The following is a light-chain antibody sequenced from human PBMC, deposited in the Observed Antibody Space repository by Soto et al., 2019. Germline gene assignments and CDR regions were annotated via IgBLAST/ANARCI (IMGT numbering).Light chain of an antibody. CDR3: QHRSDWPG. CDR1: QSISSC. V-gene: IGKV1-5*01. J-gene: IGKJ5*01. CDR2: DAS. Sequence: DIQRTQSPSTLSASVGDRITITCRASQSISSCLAWYQQKPGKAPKLLIYDASSLESGVPSRFSGSGSGTEFTLTISSLQSEDFAVYYCQHRSDWPGFGQGTRLEIK.